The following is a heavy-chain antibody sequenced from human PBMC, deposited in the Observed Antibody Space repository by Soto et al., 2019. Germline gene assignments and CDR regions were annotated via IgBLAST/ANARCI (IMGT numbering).Heavy chain of an antibody. Sequence: SETLSLTCAVYGGSFSGYYWSWIRQPAGKGLEWMGEINQSGSTNYNPSLKSRVTISVDTSKNQFSLKLRSVTAQDTDVHYCARSPRLIAEDYYYHYGMDVWGQGTTVTVSS. J-gene: IGHJ6*02. D-gene: IGHD6-13*01. V-gene: IGHV4-34*01. CDR1: GGSFSGYY. CDR2: INQSGST. CDR3: ARSPRLIAEDYYYHYGMDV.